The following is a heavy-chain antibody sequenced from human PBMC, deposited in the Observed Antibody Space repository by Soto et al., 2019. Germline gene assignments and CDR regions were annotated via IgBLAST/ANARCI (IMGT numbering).Heavy chain of an antibody. V-gene: IGHV4-34*01. CDR1: GGSFSGYY. CDR3: ARGSTVAATLFEY. Sequence: SETLSLTCAVYGGSFSGYYWSWIRQPPGKGLEWIGEINHSGSTNYNPSLKSRVTISVDTSKNQFSLELSSVTAADTAVYYCARGSTVAATLFEYWGQGTLVTVSS. D-gene: IGHD2-15*01. J-gene: IGHJ4*02. CDR2: INHSGST.